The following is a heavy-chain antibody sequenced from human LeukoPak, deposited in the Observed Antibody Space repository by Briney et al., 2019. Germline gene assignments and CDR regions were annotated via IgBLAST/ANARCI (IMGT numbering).Heavy chain of an antibody. J-gene: IGHJ4*02. Sequence: GASVKVFCKASGYTFTSYYMHWVRQAPGQGLEWMGIINPSGGSTSYAQKFQGRVTMTRNMSTSTVYMELSSLRSEDTAVYYCARESASGDSNYAGNFDYWGQGTLVTVSS. V-gene: IGHV1-46*01. D-gene: IGHD4-11*01. CDR1: GYTFTSYY. CDR2: INPSGGST. CDR3: ARESASGDSNYAGNFDY.